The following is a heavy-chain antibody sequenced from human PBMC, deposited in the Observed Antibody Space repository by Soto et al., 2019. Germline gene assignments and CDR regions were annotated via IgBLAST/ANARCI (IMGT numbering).Heavy chain of an antibody. CDR1: GFTFSSYA. Sequence: GGSLRLSCAASGFTFSSYAMSWVRQAPGKGLEWVSAISGSGGSTYYADSVKGRFTISRDNSKNTLYLQMNSLRAEDTAVYYCAKGVAIAVARIWYFDLWGRGTLVTVSS. CDR3: AKGVAIAVARIWYFDL. CDR2: ISGSGGST. V-gene: IGHV3-23*01. D-gene: IGHD6-19*01. J-gene: IGHJ2*01.